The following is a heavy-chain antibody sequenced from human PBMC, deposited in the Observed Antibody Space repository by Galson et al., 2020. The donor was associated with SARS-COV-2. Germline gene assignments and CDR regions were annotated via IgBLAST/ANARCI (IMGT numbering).Heavy chain of an antibody. CDR3: TGGTGDYGGYYFDY. Sequence: SCAASGFTFTYSWMNWVRQAPGKGLEWVGRIKSKTDGGTTDYAAPVKGRFTISRDDSKNTLYLQMNTLKTEDTAIYYCTGGTGDYGGYYFDYWGQGTLVTVSS. J-gene: IGHJ4*02. CDR1: GFTFTYSW. V-gene: IGHV3-15*01. D-gene: IGHD4-17*01. CDR2: IKSKTDGGTT.